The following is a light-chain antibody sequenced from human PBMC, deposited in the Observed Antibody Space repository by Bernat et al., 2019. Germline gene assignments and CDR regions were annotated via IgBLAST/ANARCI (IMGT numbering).Light chain of an antibody. J-gene: IGKJ3*01. CDR1: QSVSSSY. CDR3: QHYGSSSFT. V-gene: IGKV3-20*01. CDR2: GAS. Sequence: EIVLTQSPGTLSLSPGERATLSCRASQSVSSSYLAWYQQKPGQAPRLRIYGASSRATGIPDRFSVSGSGTDFTLTVSRLEPEVFAVYYCQHYGSSSFTFGTWTKVDI.